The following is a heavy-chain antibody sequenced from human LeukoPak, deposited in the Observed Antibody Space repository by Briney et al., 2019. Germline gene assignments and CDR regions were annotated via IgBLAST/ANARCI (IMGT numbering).Heavy chain of an antibody. D-gene: IGHD5-12*01. CDR2: INPNSGGT. V-gene: IGHV1-2*02. Sequence: ASVKVSCKASGYTVTGYYMHWVRQARGQGPEWMGWINPNSGGTNYAQKFQGRVTMTLATSIGTAYMELSRLKSDDTAVYYCASARGYSDFDSYFDYWGQGTLVTVS. J-gene: IGHJ4*02. CDR1: GYTVTGYY. CDR3: ASARGYSDFDSYFDY.